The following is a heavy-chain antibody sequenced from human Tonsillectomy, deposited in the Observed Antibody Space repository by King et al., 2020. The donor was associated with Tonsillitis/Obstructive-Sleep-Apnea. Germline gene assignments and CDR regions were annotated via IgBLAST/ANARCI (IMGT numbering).Heavy chain of an antibody. J-gene: IGHJ3*02. V-gene: IGHV3-43*01. CDR1: GFTFDDYT. CDR2: ISWDNGST. Sequence: DVQLVESGGVVVQPGGSLRLSCAASGFTFDDYTVHWVRQAPGKGLEWVSLISWDNGSTFYADSVKGRFTISRDNTKNSLYLQMNGLKTEDTAFYYCAKGTSAYQGAFDIWGQGTMVTVSS. D-gene: IGHD2-2*01. CDR3: AKGTSAYQGAFDI.